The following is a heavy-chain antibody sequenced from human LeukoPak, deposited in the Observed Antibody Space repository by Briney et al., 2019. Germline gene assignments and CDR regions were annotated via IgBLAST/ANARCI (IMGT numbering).Heavy chain of an antibody. J-gene: IGHJ5*02. CDR1: GYTFTMYG. CDR2: ISGYNGNT. CDR3: ARDSLYYGSGSYLGFDR. Sequence: GASVKVSSKASGYTFTMYGISWVRQAPGQGLEWMGWISGYNGNTNYAEKLQGRVTMTTDTSTSTVYMELRSLRSDDTAVYYCARDSLYYGSGSYLGFDRWGQGTLVTVSS. V-gene: IGHV1-18*01. D-gene: IGHD3-10*01.